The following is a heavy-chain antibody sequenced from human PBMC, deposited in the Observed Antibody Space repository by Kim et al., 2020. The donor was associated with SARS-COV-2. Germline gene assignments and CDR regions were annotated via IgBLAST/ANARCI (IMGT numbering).Heavy chain of an antibody. CDR1: GYTFTSYG. CDR3: ARVQSYYDILTGYYRDFPYAFDI. D-gene: IGHD3-9*01. V-gene: IGHV1-18*01. CDR2: ISAYNGNT. Sequence: ASVKVSCKASGYTFTSYGISWVRQAPGQGLEWMGWISAYNGNTNYAQKLQGRVTMTTDTSTSTAYMELRSLRSDDTAVYYCARVQSYYDILTGYYRDFPYAFDIWGQGTMVTVSS. J-gene: IGHJ3*02.